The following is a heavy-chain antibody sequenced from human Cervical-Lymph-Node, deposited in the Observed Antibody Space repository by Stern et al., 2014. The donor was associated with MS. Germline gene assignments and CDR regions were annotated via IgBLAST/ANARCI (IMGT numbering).Heavy chain of an antibody. CDR2: IKNKTDVGST. Sequence: EVQLVESGGGLGKPGESLRLSCAASGLTFSKVWMNWVRQAPGKGLEWVGRIKNKTDVGSTAHVAPVKGRCIISRDDSNNTVYLQMNSLKMEDTAMYYCTTGGVVMLPNKTRTWLDFWGQGTLVTVSP. CDR1: GLTFSKVW. CDR3: TTGGVVMLPNKTRTWLDF. D-gene: IGHD3-3*01. J-gene: IGHJ4*02. V-gene: IGHV3-15*01.